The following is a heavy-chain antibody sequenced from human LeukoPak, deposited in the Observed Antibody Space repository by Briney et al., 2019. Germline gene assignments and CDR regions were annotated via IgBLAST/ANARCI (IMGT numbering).Heavy chain of an antibody. V-gene: IGHV3-7*01. CDR1: GFIFSDYW. CDR3: ARAEDFYGSGSYSPFDY. J-gene: IGHJ4*02. Sequence: GGSLRLSCAASGFIFSDYWMNWVRQAPGKGLEWVAIIKPDGSERYYVDSLKGRFTISRDNAKNSLYLQMNSLRAEDTALNYCARAEDFYGSGSYSPFDYWGQGTLVTVSS. CDR2: IKPDGSER. D-gene: IGHD3-10*01.